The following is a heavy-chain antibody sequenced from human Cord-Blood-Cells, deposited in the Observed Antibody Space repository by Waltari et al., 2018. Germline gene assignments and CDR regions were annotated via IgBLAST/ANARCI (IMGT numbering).Heavy chain of an antibody. J-gene: IGHJ3*02. Sequence: QVQLVQSGAEVKKPGSSVKVSCKASGGTFSSYAISWVRQAPGPGLEWMGGIIPIFGTANYAQKFQGRVTITADESTSTAYMELSSLRSEDTAVYYCARGGSLIVATVNDAFDIWGQGTMVTVSS. CDR2: IIPIFGTA. D-gene: IGHD5-12*01. V-gene: IGHV1-69*01. CDR1: GGTFSSYA. CDR3: ARGGSLIVATVNDAFDI.